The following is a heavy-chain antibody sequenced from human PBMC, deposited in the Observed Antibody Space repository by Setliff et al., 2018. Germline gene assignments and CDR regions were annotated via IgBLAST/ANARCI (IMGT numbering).Heavy chain of an antibody. D-gene: IGHD5-12*01. Sequence: ASVKVSCKASGYTFTDHFIHWVRQAPGQGLEWMGWINLNSGGTIYAQRFQGRVTMTRDTSISTAYMELSGLQSDDTAVFYCARGNPAERYEYWGQGTLVTVSS. J-gene: IGHJ1*01. V-gene: IGHV1-2*02. CDR1: GYTFTDHF. CDR2: INLNSGGT. CDR3: ARGNPAERYEY.